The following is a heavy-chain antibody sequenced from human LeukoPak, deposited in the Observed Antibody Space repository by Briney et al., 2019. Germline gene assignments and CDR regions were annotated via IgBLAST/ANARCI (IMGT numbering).Heavy chain of an antibody. J-gene: IGHJ6*03. CDR3: ARALELPPYYYYMDV. D-gene: IGHD1-7*01. V-gene: IGHV1-69*05. CDR2: IIPIFGTA. Sequence: GASVKVSCKASGGTFSSYAISWVRQAPGQGLEWMGGIIPIFGTANYAQKFQGRVTITTDESTSTAYMELSGLRSEDTAVYYCARALELPPYYYYMDVWGKGTTVTVSS. CDR1: GGTFSSYA.